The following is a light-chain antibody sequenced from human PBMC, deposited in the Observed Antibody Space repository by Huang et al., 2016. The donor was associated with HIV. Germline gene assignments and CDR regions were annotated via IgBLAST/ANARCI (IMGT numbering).Light chain of an antibody. J-gene: IGKJ2*01. CDR3: QQSHTLPHT. V-gene: IGKV1-39*01. CDR1: HNIINF. CDR2: AAS. Sequence: DVELTQSPSSLSASVGDRITITCRASHNIINFLNWYQQIPGEAPRLLIYAASKLQSGVPSRFTGSGSGKDFALTISSLRPEDFVTYYCQQSHTLPHTFGQGTKLEI.